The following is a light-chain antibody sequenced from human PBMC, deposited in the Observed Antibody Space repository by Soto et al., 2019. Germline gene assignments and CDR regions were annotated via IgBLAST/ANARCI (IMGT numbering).Light chain of an antibody. CDR2: LGS. Sequence: DIVMPQAPLSLPVTPGEPASISCRSSQSLLRSDGYNYLDWYLQKPGQSPQLLIYLGSTRAPGVPDRFSGSGSRTDFTLKVSRVEAEDIGVYYWMHALHIPPLFTFGPGPKVDLK. CDR1: QSLLRSDGYNY. J-gene: IGKJ3*01. V-gene: IGKV2-28*01. CDR3: MHALHIPPLFT.